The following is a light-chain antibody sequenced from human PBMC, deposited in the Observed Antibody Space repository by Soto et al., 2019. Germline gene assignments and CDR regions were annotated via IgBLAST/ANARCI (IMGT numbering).Light chain of an antibody. CDR2: DAS. Sequence: DIQMTQSPSTLSASVGGRVTITCRASQSISSWLAWYQRKPGKAPKLLIYDASSLESGVPSRFSGSGSGTEFTLTISSLQPDDFATYYCQQYNSYPLTFGGGTKVDIK. V-gene: IGKV1-5*01. CDR3: QQYNSYPLT. CDR1: QSISSW. J-gene: IGKJ4*01.